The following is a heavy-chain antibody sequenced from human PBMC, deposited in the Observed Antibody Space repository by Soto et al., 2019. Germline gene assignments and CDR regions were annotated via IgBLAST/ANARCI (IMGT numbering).Heavy chain of an antibody. Sequence: GGSLRLSCADSGFTFASHAMNWVRQGPGKGLQWVSTITDSGGRTYYADSVKGRFTISRDNSKNTLSLQMNNLRAEDTAIYYCAKDLGSSSPNWFDPWGPGTLVTVSS. J-gene: IGHJ5*02. CDR1: GFTFASHA. CDR2: ITDSGGRT. CDR3: AKDLGSSSPNWFDP. V-gene: IGHV3-23*01. D-gene: IGHD6-6*01.